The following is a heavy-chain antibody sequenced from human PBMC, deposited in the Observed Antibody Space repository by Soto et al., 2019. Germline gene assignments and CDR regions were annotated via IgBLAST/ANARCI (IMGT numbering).Heavy chain of an antibody. D-gene: IGHD3-22*01. CDR2: IGTTDDT. CDR3: ARAIGPTLFDY. J-gene: IGHJ4*02. Sequence: PGGSLRLSCSASGFTFSSYDMHWVRQGAGKGLEWVSAIGTTDDTYYAGSVKGRFTISRENAKNSLYLQMNSLRAGDTAIYFCARAIGPTLFDYWGQGTLVTVSS. V-gene: IGHV3-13*04. CDR1: GFTFSSYD.